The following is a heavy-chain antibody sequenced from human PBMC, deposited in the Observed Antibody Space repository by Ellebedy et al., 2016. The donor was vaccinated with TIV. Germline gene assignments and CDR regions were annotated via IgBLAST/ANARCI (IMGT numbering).Heavy chain of an antibody. CDR1: GGSISSYY. V-gene: IGHV4-59*08. CDR2: IYYRGYT. D-gene: IGHD3-9*01. J-gene: IGHJ6*02. CDR3: ARGPLRYFDWVYYYHGMDV. Sequence: MPSETLSLTCTVSGGSISSYYWSWIRQPPGQGLAWIGYIYYRGYTEYNPSLKIRVTISLDTSKDQLSLRLSSVTAADTAVYYCARGPLRYFDWVYYYHGMDVWGQGTTVTVSS.